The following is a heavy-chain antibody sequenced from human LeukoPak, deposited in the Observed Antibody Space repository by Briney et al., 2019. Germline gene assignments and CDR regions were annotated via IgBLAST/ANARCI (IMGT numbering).Heavy chain of an antibody. CDR1: GFTSDDYG. CDR2: IHRNGGST. Sequence: PGGSLRLSSAASGFTSDDYGMSWVRHAPGKGLEWVSGIHRNGGSTGYADSVKGRFTISIDTAKNSLYLQMNSLRAEDTALYHCARGNSNFDYWGQGTLVTVSS. J-gene: IGHJ4*02. CDR3: ARGNSNFDY. V-gene: IGHV3-20*01. D-gene: IGHD3-10*01.